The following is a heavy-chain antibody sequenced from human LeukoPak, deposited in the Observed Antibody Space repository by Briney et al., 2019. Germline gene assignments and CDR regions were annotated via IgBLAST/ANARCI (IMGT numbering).Heavy chain of an antibody. CDR3: VRDSPDGYTYGHYYYYMDV. D-gene: IGHD5-18*01. Sequence: SETLSLTCTVFGVSINRYYWTWIRQPAGKGLEWIGRIHSGGTTNYNPSLESRINLSVDTSQNQVSLRLGYVTAADTAVYFCVRDSPDGYTYGHYYYYMDVWGKGTTVTVSS. CDR2: IHSGGTT. J-gene: IGHJ6*03. CDR1: GVSINRYY. V-gene: IGHV4-4*07.